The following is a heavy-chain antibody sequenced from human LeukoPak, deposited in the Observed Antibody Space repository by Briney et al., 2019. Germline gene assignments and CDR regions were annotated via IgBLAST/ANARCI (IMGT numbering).Heavy chain of an antibody. CDR3: ASNSFDYYGSGSYSVDY. V-gene: IGHV4-38-2*02. CDR1: GYSISSGYY. Sequence: SETLSLTCTVSGYSISSGYYWGWIRQPPGKRLEWIGSIYHSGSTNYNPSLKSRVTISVDTSKNQFSLKLSSVTAADTAVYYCASNSFDYYGSGSYSVDYWGQGTLVTVSS. CDR2: IYHSGST. D-gene: IGHD3-10*01. J-gene: IGHJ4*02.